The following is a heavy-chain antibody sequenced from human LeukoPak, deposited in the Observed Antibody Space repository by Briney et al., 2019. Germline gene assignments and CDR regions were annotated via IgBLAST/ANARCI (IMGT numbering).Heavy chain of an antibody. Sequence: SETLSLTCAVYGGPFSGYYWSWIRQPPGKGLEWIGEINHSGSTNNNPSLKSRVTISVDTSKNQFSLKLSSVTAADTAAYYCARGARLYYYDSSGYFDYWGQGTLVTVSS. V-gene: IGHV4-34*01. J-gene: IGHJ4*02. CDR1: GGPFSGYY. CDR2: INHSGST. D-gene: IGHD3-22*01. CDR3: ARGARLYYYDSSGYFDY.